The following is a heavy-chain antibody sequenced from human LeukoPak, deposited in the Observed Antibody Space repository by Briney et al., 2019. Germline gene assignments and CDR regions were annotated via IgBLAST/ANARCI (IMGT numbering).Heavy chain of an antibody. CDR1: GYTFTSYG. CDR3: ARGGSSSWDPYYYYMDV. Sequence: ASVKVSCKASGYTFTSYGISWVRQAPGQGLEWMGWINPNSGGTNYAQKFQGRVTMTRDTSISTAYMELSRLRSDDTAVYYCARGGSSSWDPYYYYMDVWAKGPRSPSP. J-gene: IGHJ6*03. CDR2: INPNSGGT. D-gene: IGHD6-13*01. V-gene: IGHV1-2*02.